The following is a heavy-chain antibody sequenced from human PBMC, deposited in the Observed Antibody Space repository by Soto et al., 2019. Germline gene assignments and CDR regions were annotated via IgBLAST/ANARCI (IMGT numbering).Heavy chain of an antibody. CDR1: GYSFTSYW. CDR3: ARRGIVATNEYYFDY. J-gene: IGHJ4*02. Sequence: GESLKISCKGSGYSFTSYWIGWVRQMPGKGLEWMGIIYPGDSDTRYSPSFQGQVTISADKSISTAYLQWSSLKASDTAMYYCARRGIVATNEYYFDYWGQGTLVTVSS. V-gene: IGHV5-51*01. CDR2: IYPGDSDT. D-gene: IGHD5-12*01.